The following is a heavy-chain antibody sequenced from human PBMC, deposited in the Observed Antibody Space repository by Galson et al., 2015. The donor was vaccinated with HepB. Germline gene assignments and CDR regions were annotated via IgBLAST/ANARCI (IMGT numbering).Heavy chain of an antibody. CDR2: ISHSGIST. CDR3: AKDLRGLGTGWYFDL. D-gene: IGHD3-10*01. J-gene: IGHJ2*01. CDR1: GFTFSSYA. Sequence: SLRLSCAASGFTFSSYAMTWVRQAPGKGLEWVSIISHSGISTYYADSVKGRFIISRDNSKNTLYLQMNSLRAEDTAVYYCAKDLRGLGTGWYFDLWGRGTLVTVSS. V-gene: IGHV3-23*01.